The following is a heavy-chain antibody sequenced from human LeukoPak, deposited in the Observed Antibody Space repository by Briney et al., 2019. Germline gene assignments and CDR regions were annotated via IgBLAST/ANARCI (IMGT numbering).Heavy chain of an antibody. CDR2: IDGDGIST. CDR1: GFTFSSYW. Sequence: GGSLRLSCATSGFTFSSYWMHWVRQAPGKGLVWVSRIDGDGISTTYADSVNGRFTISRDNAKNTLYLQMNSLRAEDTAVYYCARVSRLYYDSTGYYHSPYWYFDLWGPGTLVTVSS. CDR3: ARVSRLYYDSTGYYHSPYWYFDL. J-gene: IGHJ2*01. D-gene: IGHD3-22*01. V-gene: IGHV3-74*01.